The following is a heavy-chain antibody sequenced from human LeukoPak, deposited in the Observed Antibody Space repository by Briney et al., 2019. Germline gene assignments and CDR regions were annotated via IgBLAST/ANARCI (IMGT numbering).Heavy chain of an antibody. CDR2: INHSGST. V-gene: IGHV4-4*02. Sequence: PGGSLRLSCAASGFTLSNFNMNWVRQPPGKGREWIGEINHSGSTNYKPSLKSRVTISMDISKNQFSLKLRSVTAADTAVYYCERYVNLHYDIFTGPGGNWFDPWGQGTLVTVSS. CDR3: ERYVNLHYDIFTGPGGNWFDP. D-gene: IGHD3-9*01. J-gene: IGHJ5*02. CDR1: GFTLSNFN.